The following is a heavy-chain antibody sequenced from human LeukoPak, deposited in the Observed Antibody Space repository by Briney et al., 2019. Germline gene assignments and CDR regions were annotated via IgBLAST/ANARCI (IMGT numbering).Heavy chain of an antibody. J-gene: IGHJ4*02. Sequence: ASVKETFLSSGYIFSDYYIHGVRQAPGQGFEWMGWISRNSGATKFAQKFQGRATLTRDTSISTAYMELSTLTSDDTAVYYCVSWAGGKSDVTPLDYWGQGTLVTVSS. CDR3: VSWAGGKSDVTPLDY. CDR1: GYIFSDYY. V-gene: IGHV1-2*02. D-gene: IGHD2-21*02. CDR2: ISRNSGAT.